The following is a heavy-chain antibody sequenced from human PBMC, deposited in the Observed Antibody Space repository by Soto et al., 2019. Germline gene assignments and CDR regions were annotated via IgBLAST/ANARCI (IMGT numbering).Heavy chain of an antibody. CDR1: GFTFDDYA. Sequence: EVQLVESGGGLVQPGRSLRLSCAASGFTFDDYAMHWVRQAPGKGLEWVSGISWNSGSIGYAESVKGRFTISRDNAKNSLYLQMNSLRAEDTALYYCAKDKTLSGWYAFDYWGQGTLVTVSS. CDR3: AKDKTLSGWYAFDY. D-gene: IGHD6-19*01. V-gene: IGHV3-9*01. CDR2: ISWNSGSI. J-gene: IGHJ4*02.